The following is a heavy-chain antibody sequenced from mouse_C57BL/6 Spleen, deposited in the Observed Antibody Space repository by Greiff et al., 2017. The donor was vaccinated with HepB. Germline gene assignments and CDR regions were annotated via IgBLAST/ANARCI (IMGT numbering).Heavy chain of an antibody. CDR1: GFSLTSYG. Sequence: QVQLQQSGPGLVQPSQSLSITCTVSGFSLTSYGVHWVRQSPGKGLEWLGVIWRGGSTDYNAAFMSRLSITKDNSKSQVFFKMNSLQADDTAIYYCAKNPSHYYGSSHWYFDVWGTGTTVTVSS. D-gene: IGHD1-1*01. J-gene: IGHJ1*03. CDR2: IWRGGST. CDR3: AKNPSHYYGSSHWYFDV. V-gene: IGHV2-5*01.